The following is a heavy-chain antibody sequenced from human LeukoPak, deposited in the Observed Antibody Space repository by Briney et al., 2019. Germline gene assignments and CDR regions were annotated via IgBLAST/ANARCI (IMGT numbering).Heavy chain of an antibody. Sequence: PGGSLRLSCAASGFTFSSYWMHWVRQAPGEGLVWVSRINSDGSSTSYADSVKGRFTISRDNAKNTLYLQMNSLRAEDTAVYYCARDHDYFFDYWGQGTLVTVSS. D-gene: IGHD2-21*02. V-gene: IGHV3-74*01. CDR2: INSDGSST. CDR1: GFTFSSYW. CDR3: ARDHDYFFDY. J-gene: IGHJ4*02.